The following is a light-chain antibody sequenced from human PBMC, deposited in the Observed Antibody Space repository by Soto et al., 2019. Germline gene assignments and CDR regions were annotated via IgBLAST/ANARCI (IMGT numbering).Light chain of an antibody. V-gene: IGLV1-44*01. CDR2: TNN. CDR3: AAWDDRLSAVL. J-gene: IGLJ2*01. Sequence: QSVLTQPPSASGTPGQTVTISCSGSSSNIGSRTVHWYQQLPGTAPKLLISTNNQRPSGVPDRFSASKSGTSASLAISGLRSEDEASYYCAAWDDRLSAVLLGGGTKLTVL. CDR1: SSNIGSRT.